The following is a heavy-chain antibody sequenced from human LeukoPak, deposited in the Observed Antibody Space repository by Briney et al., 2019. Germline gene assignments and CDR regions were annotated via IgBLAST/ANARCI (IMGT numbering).Heavy chain of an antibody. D-gene: IGHD4-23*01. CDR1: GFTFSSYA. CDR3: AGYGGNSF. Sequence: GGSLRLSCAASGFTFSSYAMSWVRQAPGKGLEWVSAISGSGGSTYYADSVKGRVTTSRDNSRNTVYLQMNSLRADDTAVYYCAGYGGNSFWGQGTLVTVSS. J-gene: IGHJ4*02. CDR2: ISGSGGST. V-gene: IGHV3-23*01.